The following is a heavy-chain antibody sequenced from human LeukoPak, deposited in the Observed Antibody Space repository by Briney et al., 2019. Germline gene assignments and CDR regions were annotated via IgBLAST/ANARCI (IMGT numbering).Heavy chain of an antibody. D-gene: IGHD3-16*01. J-gene: IGHJ4*02. CDR3: ARDEGGAVLDY. CDR2: IIPILGMA. Sequence: SVKVSCKASGGTFSSYAISWVRQAPGQGLEWMGRIIPILGMANYAQKFQGRVTITADKSTSTAYMELSSLRSEDTAVYYCARDEGGAVLDYWGQGTLVTVSS. V-gene: IGHV1-69*04. CDR1: GGTFSSYA.